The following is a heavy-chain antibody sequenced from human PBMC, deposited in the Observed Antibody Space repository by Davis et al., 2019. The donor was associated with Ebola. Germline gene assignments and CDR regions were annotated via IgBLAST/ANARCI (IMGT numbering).Heavy chain of an antibody. D-gene: IGHD2-15*01. CDR1: GFTFSGSA. V-gene: IGHV3-73*01. J-gene: IGHJ4*02. CDR3: TASSGGSTNY. Sequence: GESLKISCAASGFTFSGSAMHWVRQASGKGLEWVGRIRNKANSYATAYAASVKGRFTISRDDSKNTAYLQMNSLKTEDTAVYYCTASSGGSTNYWGQGTLVTVSS. CDR2: IRNKANSYAT.